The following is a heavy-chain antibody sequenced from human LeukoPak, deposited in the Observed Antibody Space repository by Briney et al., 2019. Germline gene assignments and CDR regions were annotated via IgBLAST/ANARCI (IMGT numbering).Heavy chain of an antibody. V-gene: IGHV3-7*04. CDR3: ARGWLRGDY. CDR2: IKQDGSEK. D-gene: IGHD5-12*01. CDR1: GFAFANQA. J-gene: IGHJ4*02. Sequence: GGSLRLSCAASGFAFANQAMGWVRQASGKGLEWVANIKQDGSEKYYVDSVKGRFTISRDNSKNSLYLQMNSLRVEDTAVYYCARGWLRGDYWGQGTLVTVSS.